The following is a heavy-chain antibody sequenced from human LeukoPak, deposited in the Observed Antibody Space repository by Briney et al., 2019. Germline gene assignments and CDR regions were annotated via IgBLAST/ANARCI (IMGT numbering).Heavy chain of an antibody. CDR3: ARHSAPYSSINWFES. V-gene: IGHV5-51*01. CDR1: GSSFSNYW. D-gene: IGHD2-2*01. J-gene: IGHJ5*01. CDR2: IYPADSDT. Sequence: GASLKISCKGSGSSFSNYWIGWVRPMPGKGLEWMGIIYPADSDTRYSPSFQGQVTISADKSINTAYLQWSSLKASDTAMYYCARHSAPYSSINWFESWGQGTLVTVSS.